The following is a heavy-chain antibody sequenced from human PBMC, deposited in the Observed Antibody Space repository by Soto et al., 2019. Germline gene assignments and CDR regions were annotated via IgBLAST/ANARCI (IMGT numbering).Heavy chain of an antibody. CDR2: ISYDGSNK. V-gene: IGHV3-30*18. Sequence: ESGGGVVQPGRSLRLSCAASGFTFSSYGMHWVRQAPGKGLEWVAVISYDGSNKYYADSVKGRFTISRDNSKNTLYLQMNSLRAEDTAVYYCAKEDPRGYSYGFGYYYGMDVWGQGTTVTVSS. CDR1: GFTFSSYG. D-gene: IGHD5-18*01. J-gene: IGHJ6*02. CDR3: AKEDPRGYSYGFGYYYGMDV.